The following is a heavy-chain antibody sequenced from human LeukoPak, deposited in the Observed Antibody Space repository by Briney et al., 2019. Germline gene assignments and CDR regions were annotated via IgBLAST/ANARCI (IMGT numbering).Heavy chain of an antibody. Sequence: ASVKVSCKASGYTFTSYAMNWVRQAPGQGLEWMGWINTNTGNPTYAQGFTGRFVFSLDTSVSTAYLQISSLKVEDTAVYYCAREETSSGWSGGRWFDPWGQGTLVTVSS. V-gene: IGHV7-4-1*02. CDR3: AREETSSGWSGGRWFDP. D-gene: IGHD6-19*01. CDR1: GYTFTSYA. CDR2: INTNTGNP. J-gene: IGHJ5*02.